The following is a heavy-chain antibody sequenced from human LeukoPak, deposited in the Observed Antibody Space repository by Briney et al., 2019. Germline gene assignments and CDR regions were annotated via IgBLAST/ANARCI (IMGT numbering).Heavy chain of an antibody. V-gene: IGHV3-30*02. CDR2: IRYDGSNK. J-gene: IGHJ5*02. CDR1: GFTFSSYG. Sequence: TGGSLRLSCAASGFTFSSYGMHWVRQAPGKGLEWVAFIRYDGSNKYYADSVKGRFTISRDNSKNTPYLQMNSLRPEDTAVYYCAGVEGGDWFDPWGQGTLVTVSS. CDR3: AGVEGGDWFDP. D-gene: IGHD3-16*01.